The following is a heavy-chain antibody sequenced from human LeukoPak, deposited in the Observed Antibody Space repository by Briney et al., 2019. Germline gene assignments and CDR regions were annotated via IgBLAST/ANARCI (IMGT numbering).Heavy chain of an antibody. J-gene: IGHJ4*02. Sequence: PGGSLRLSCVASGFTFRSYAMNWVRQAPGRGLEWVSGISNSGDTTYYADSVKGRFTISRDNSKNTLYLQMDSLRAEDTAVYYCAIGWELHRFGYRGQGTLVTVSS. V-gene: IGHV3-23*01. D-gene: IGHD1-26*01. CDR3: AIGWELHRFGY. CDR1: GFTFRSYA. CDR2: ISNSGDTT.